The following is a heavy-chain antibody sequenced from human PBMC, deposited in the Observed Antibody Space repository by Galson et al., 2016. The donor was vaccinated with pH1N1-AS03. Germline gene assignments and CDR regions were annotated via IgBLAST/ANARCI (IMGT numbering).Heavy chain of an antibody. J-gene: IGHJ3*02. V-gene: IGHV3-74*01. CDR1: DFTFSSYW. CDR3: TRPKLGVGDALDI. CDR2: IKTDGSYT. D-gene: IGHD3-10*01. Sequence: SLRLSCAASDFTFSSYWMLWVRQAPGKGLEWVSRIKTDGSYTGYADSVKGRFTISRDNAKNTLYPQMNSLRAEDTAVYFCTRPKLGVGDALDIWGQGAMVTVSS.